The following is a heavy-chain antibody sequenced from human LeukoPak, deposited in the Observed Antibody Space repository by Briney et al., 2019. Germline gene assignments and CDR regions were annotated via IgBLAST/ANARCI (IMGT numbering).Heavy chain of an antibody. J-gene: IGHJ3*02. CDR1: GGSFSGYY. Sequence: SETLSLTCAVSGGSFSGYYWSWIRQPPGKGLEWIGEINHSGSTNYNPSLKSRVTISVDTSKNQFSLKLSSVTAADTAAYYCARGPYLTGYSLGAFDIWGQGTMVTVSS. D-gene: IGHD3-9*01. CDR2: INHSGST. CDR3: ARGPYLTGYSLGAFDI. V-gene: IGHV4-34*01.